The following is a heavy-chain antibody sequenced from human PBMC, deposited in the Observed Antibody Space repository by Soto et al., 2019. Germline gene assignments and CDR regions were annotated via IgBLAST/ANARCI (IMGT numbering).Heavy chain of an antibody. D-gene: IGHD3-10*01. CDR1: GFTFSTCW. CDR3: VKDNRGSY. Sequence: GGSLRLSCAASGFTFSTCWMMWVRQAPGKGLEWVANINQDGSERYHVDSVKGRFTISRDNAKNSLYLQMNSLRAEDTAVYYCVKDNRGSYWGQGTLVTVSS. V-gene: IGHV3-7*01. J-gene: IGHJ4*02. CDR2: INQDGSER.